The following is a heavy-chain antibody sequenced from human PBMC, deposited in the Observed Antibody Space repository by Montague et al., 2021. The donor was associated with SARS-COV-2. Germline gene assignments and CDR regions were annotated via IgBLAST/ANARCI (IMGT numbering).Heavy chain of an antibody. CDR3: ARRGRKLLPVATTIGGFDI. CDR1: GGSISSSNYY. CDR2: IYDSGST. J-gene: IGHJ3*02. Sequence: SETLSLACTVSGGSISSSNYYWDWIRQPPGKGLEWIGSIYDSGSTYYNPSLKSRVTIPVDTSKSHFSLKLSSVTAADTAVYYCARRGRKLLPVATTIGGFDIWGQGTMVTVSS. V-gene: IGHV4-39*02. D-gene: IGHD5-12*01.